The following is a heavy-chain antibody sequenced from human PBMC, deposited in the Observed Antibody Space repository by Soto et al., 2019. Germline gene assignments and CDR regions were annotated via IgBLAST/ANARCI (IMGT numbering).Heavy chain of an antibody. CDR3: ARGDTERYFDY. V-gene: IGHV4-34*01. J-gene: IGHJ4*02. CDR1: GGSFSGYY. CDR2: INHSGST. D-gene: IGHD1-1*01. Sequence: SETLSLTCAVYGGSFSGYYWSWIRQPPGKGLEWIGEINHSGSTNYNPSLKSRVTISVDTSKNQFSLKLSSVTAADTAVYYCARGDTERYFDYWGQGTLVTVSS.